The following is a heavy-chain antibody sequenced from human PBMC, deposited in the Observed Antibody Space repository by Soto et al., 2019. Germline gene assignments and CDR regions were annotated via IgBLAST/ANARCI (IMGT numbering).Heavy chain of an antibody. V-gene: IGHV3-7*01. J-gene: IGHJ4*02. CDR1: GLTFSSYW. CDR3: ARDNGMIRGFDY. Sequence: GGSLRLSWAASGLTFSSYWMSWVRQAPGKGLEWVANIKQDGSEKYYVDSVKGRFTISRDNAKNSLYLQMNSLRAEDTAVYYCARDNGMIRGFDYWGKGTLVTVSS. D-gene: IGHD2-8*01. CDR2: IKQDGSEK.